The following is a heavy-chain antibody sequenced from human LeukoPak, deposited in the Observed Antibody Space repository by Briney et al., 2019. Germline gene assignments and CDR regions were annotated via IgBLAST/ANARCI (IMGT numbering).Heavy chain of an antibody. D-gene: IGHD5-12*01. V-gene: IGHV4-34*01. CDR1: GGSFSGYY. Sequence: SETLSLTCAVYGGSFSGYYWSWIRQPPGKGLEWIGEINHSGSTNYNPSLKSRVTISVDTSKNQFSLKLSSVTAADTAVYYCARDRGDGYEDYWGQGTLVTVSS. CDR3: ARDRGDGYEDY. CDR2: INHSGST. J-gene: IGHJ4*02.